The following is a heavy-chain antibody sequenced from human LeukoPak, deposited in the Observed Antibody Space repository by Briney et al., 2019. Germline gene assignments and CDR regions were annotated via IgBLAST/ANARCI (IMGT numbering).Heavy chain of an antibody. CDR3: ATSPALGSSLEGYYYYYMDV. V-gene: IGHV1-18*04. D-gene: IGHD6-6*01. J-gene: IGHJ6*03. CDR2: ISAYNGNT. Sequence: ASVKVSCKASGYTFTGYYMHWVRQAPGQGLEWMGWISAYNGNTNYAQKLQGRVTMTTDTSTSTAYMELRSLRSEDTAVYYCATSPALGSSLEGYYYYYMDVWGKGTTVTVSS. CDR1: GYTFTGYY.